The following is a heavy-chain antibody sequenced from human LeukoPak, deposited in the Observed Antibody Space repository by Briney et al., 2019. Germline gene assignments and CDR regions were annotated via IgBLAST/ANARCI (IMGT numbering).Heavy chain of an antibody. J-gene: IGHJ4*02. Sequence: GGSLRLSCAASGFTFNTHAMTWVRQAPGKGLEWVSVISGSGDFTYYADSVKGRFTISRDSSKNTLYLQMHSLRGEDTAVFYCGARPGEVAVPYDYWGQGTLVNVSS. CDR2: ISGSGDFT. D-gene: IGHD2-21*01. V-gene: IGHV3-23*01. CDR1: GFTFNTHA. CDR3: GARPGEVAVPYDY.